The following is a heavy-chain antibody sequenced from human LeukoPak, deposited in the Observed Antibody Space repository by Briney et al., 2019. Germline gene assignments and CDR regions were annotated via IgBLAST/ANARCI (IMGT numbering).Heavy chain of an antibody. CDR3: ARGYDSSGYYYKYFAY. CDR1: GFTFSSSE. D-gene: IGHD3-22*01. V-gene: IGHV3-48*03. CDR2: ISSSGSPT. Sequence: GGSLRLSCAASGFTFSSSEMHWVRQAPGKGLEWISYISSSGSPTYYADSVKGRFTISRDNAKNSLYLQMNSLRAEDTAVYYCARGYDSSGYYYKYFAYWGQGTLSPSPQ. J-gene: IGHJ4*02.